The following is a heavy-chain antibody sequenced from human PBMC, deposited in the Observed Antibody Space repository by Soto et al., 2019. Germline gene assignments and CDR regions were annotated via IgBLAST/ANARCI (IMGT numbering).Heavy chain of an antibody. Sequence: GGSLTLSCAASGFTFDDYAMHWVRQAPGKGLEWVSGISWNSGSIGYAYSVKGRFTISRDNAKNSLYLQMNSLRAEDTALYYCASVGATKSGAFDIWGQGTMVTVSS. D-gene: IGHD1-26*01. CDR1: GFTFDDYA. J-gene: IGHJ3*02. V-gene: IGHV3-9*01. CDR3: ASVGATKSGAFDI. CDR2: ISWNSGSI.